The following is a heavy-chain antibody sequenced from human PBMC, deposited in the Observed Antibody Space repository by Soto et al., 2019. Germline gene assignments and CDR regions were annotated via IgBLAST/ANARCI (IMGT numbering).Heavy chain of an antibody. Sequence: QMQLVESGGGVVQPGRSLRLXCXXXXXXXXXXXXXXFXXAXXXGLXWVGDISYNGIDTWYADSVKGRFTIYRDNFKNTAYLQMNGLRPEDTAVYYCXSGEXQNGHDTRFDYWGQGTLVTVSP. CDR1: XXXXXXXX. CDR3: XSGEXQNGHDTRFDY. J-gene: IGHJ4*02. V-gene: IGHV3-30*03. CDR2: ISYNGIDT. D-gene: IGHD5-12*01.